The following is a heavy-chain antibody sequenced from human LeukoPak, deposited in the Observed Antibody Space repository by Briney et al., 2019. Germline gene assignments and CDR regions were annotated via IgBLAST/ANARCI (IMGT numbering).Heavy chain of an antibody. V-gene: IGHV4-31*03. CDR1: CGSISSGSYY. CDR2: IYYSGST. J-gene: IGHJ3*02. D-gene: IGHD1-26*01. CDR3: ARVPRSGAFDI. Sequence: SETLSLTCTVSCGSISSGSYYWSWIRQHPGKGLEWIGYIYYSGSTYYNPSLKSRVTISVDTSKNQFSLKLSSVTAADTAVYYCARVPRSGAFDIWGQGTMVTVSS.